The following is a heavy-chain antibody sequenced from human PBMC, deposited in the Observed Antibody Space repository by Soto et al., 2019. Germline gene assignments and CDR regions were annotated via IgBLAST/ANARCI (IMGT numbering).Heavy chain of an antibody. CDR2: ISGSGDNT. D-gene: IGHD2-8*02. J-gene: IGHJ4*02. V-gene: IGHV3-23*01. CDR1: KXTFSTYA. Sequence: GSLRLSCAAAKXTFSTYAMAWVRQAPGKGLELVSDISGSGDNTCYADSVKGRFTIYRENSKSTLYLQMNSLRAEDTAVYYCAKDMVHCTGTRCARYFEKWGRGTLATVSS. CDR3: AKDMVHCTGTRCARYFEK.